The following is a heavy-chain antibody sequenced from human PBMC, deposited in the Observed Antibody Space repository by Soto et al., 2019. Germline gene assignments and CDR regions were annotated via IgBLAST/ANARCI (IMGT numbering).Heavy chain of an antibody. V-gene: IGHV4-59*01. CDR1: GGSISSYY. CDR3: VRGRSGWYGFDY. CDR2: IYYSGST. Sequence: PSETLSLTCTVSGGSISSYYWSWIRQPPGKGLEWIGYIYYSGSTNYNPSLKSRVTISVDTSKNQFSLKVSSVTAADTAVYYCVRGRSGWYGFDYWGQGTLVTVS. J-gene: IGHJ4*02. D-gene: IGHD6-19*01.